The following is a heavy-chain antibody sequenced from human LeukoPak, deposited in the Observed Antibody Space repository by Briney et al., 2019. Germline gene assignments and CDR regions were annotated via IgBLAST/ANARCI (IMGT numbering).Heavy chain of an antibody. V-gene: IGHV1-2*02. CDR2: INLKSGGT. D-gene: IGHD3-9*01. CDR3: ARSPHILTGENFDY. Sequence: ASVNVSCKASGYTLTGYYMHWVRQAPGQGLEWMGWINLKSGGTNYAQKFQGRVTMTRDTSISTAYMELSRLRSDDTAVYYCARSPHILTGENFDYWGQGTLVTVSS. CDR1: GYTLTGYY. J-gene: IGHJ4*02.